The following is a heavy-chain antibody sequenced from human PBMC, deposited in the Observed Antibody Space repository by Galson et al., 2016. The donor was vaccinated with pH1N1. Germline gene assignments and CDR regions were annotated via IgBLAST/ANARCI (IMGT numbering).Heavy chain of an antibody. CDR2: INTNTGNP. Sequence: SVKVSCKASGYTFTSYAMNWVRQAPEQGLEWMGWINTNTGNPTYAQGFTGRVVFSLDTSDSTTYLHISSLKAEDTAVYYCASPRPLLRYFDWLLPGGLDYWGQGTLVTVSS. J-gene: IGHJ4*02. CDR1: GYTFTSYA. D-gene: IGHD3-9*01. CDR3: ASPRPLLRYFDWLLPGGLDY. V-gene: IGHV7-4-1*02.